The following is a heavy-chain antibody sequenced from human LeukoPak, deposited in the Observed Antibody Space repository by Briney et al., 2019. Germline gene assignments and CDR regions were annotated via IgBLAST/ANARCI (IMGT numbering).Heavy chain of an antibody. CDR3: ARHVPLRTFDL. J-gene: IGHJ2*01. D-gene: IGHD4-17*01. CDR2: INHSGST. Sequence: SETLSLTCAVYGGSFSGYYWSWIRQPPGKGLEWIGEINHSGSTNYNPSLKSRVTISVDTSKNQFSLKLSSVTAADTAVYYCARHVPLRTFDLWGRGTLVTVSS. V-gene: IGHV4-34*01. CDR1: GGSFSGYY.